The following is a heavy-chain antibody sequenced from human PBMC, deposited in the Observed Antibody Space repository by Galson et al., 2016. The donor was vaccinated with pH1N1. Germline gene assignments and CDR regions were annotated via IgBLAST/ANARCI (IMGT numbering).Heavy chain of an antibody. CDR3: ARVRFCYGGRCFSYFEN. V-gene: IGHV3-33*01. D-gene: IGHD4-23*01. J-gene: IGHJ4*02. Sequence: SLRLSCAASGFKFDTFGMHWVRQAPGKGLEWVALIWYDGRNEDYADSVKGRFTISRDNSKSTLYLQMNSLRAEDTALYYCARVRFCYGGRCFSYFENWGQGTLVTVSS. CDR2: IWYDGRNE. CDR1: GFKFDTFG.